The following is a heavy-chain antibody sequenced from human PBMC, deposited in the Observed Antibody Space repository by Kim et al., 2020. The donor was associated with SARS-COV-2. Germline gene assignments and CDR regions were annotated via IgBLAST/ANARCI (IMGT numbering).Heavy chain of an antibody. CDR2: INPRSANT. Sequence: ASVKVSCKASGYTFTSYWIHWVRQAPGQGLEWMGMINPRSANTRYAQNFQGRVTTTSDTSTSTGYMEMSSLRSEDTAVYYCARAWDQNFDFWGQGTLVTVSS. D-gene: IGHD1-26*01. CDR3: ARAWDQNFDF. CDR1: GYTFTSYW. V-gene: IGHV1-46*01. J-gene: IGHJ4*02.